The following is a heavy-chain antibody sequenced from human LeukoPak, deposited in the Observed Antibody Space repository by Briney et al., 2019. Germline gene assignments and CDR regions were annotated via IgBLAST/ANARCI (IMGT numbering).Heavy chain of an antibody. V-gene: IGHV1-18*01. CDR1: GYTFTSYG. CDR3: ARDPDIVVVPAAITPHFDY. D-gene: IGHD2-2*02. CDR2: ISAYNGNT. Sequence: ASVKVSCTASGYTFTSYGISWVRQAPGQGLEWMGWISAYNGNTNSAQKLQGRVTMTTDTSTSTAYMELRSLRSDDTAVYYCARDPDIVVVPAAITPHFDYWGQGTLVTVSS. J-gene: IGHJ4*02.